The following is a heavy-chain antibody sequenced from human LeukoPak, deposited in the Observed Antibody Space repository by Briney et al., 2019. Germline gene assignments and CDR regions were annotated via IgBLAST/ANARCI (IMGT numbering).Heavy chain of an antibody. CDR1: GITLSNYG. CDR2: ISNSGGRT. V-gene: IGHV3-23*01. D-gene: IGHD3-22*01. CDR3: AKRGVVIRVILVGFHKEAYYFDS. Sequence: GGSLRLSCAVSGITLSNYGMSWVRQAPGKGLEWVAGISNSGGRTNYADSVKGRFTISRDNPKNTLYLQMNSLRGDDTAVYFCAKRGVVIRVILVGFHKEAYYFDSWGQGALVTVSS. J-gene: IGHJ4*02.